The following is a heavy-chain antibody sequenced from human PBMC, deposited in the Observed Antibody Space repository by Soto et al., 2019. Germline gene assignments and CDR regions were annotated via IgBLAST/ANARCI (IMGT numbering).Heavy chain of an antibody. CDR1: GGSISSYY. Sequence: SETLSLTCTVSGGSISSYYWSWIRQPPGKGLEWIGYIYYSGSTNYNPSLKSRVTISVDTSKNQFSLKLSSVTAADTAVYYCARIGDSSSWSDLDYWGQGTLVTVSS. CDR2: IYYSGST. CDR3: ARIGDSSSWSDLDY. V-gene: IGHV4-59*01. J-gene: IGHJ4*02. D-gene: IGHD6-13*01.